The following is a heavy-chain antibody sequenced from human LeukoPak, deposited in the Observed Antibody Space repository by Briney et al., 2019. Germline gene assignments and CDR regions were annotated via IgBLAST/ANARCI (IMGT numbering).Heavy chain of an antibody. CDR2: ISSSGSTI. Sequence: GGSLRPSCAASGFTFSDYYMSWIRQAPGKGLEWVSYISSSGSTIYYADSVKGRFTISRDNAKNSLYLQMNSLRAEDTAVYYCARDSTPYDSSGYYQGWYFDLWGRGTLVTVSS. V-gene: IGHV3-11*01. CDR3: ARDSTPYDSSGYYQGWYFDL. CDR1: GFTFSDYY. D-gene: IGHD3-22*01. J-gene: IGHJ2*01.